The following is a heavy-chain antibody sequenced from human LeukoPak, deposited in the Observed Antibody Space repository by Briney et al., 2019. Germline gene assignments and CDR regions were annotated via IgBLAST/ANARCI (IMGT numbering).Heavy chain of an antibody. CDR1: GGSIIAFY. D-gene: IGHD3-22*01. J-gene: IGHJ3*02. V-gene: IGHV4-59*12. CDR2: IFYSGST. CDR3: ARDYDSSGDAFDI. Sequence: SETLSLTCSVSGGSIIAFYWSWIRQPPGKGLEWIGYIFYSGSTNYTPSLKSRVTMSVDTSKNQFSLKLSSVTAADTAVYYCARDYDSSGDAFDIWGQGTMVTVSS.